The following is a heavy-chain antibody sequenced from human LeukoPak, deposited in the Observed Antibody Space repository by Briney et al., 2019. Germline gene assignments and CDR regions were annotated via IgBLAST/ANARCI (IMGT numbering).Heavy chain of an antibody. Sequence: GGSLRLSCAASGFTFSKYAMHWVRQAPGKGLEWVAVISYDGSNKYYADSVKGRFTISRDNSKNTLYLQMNSLRAEDTAVYYCARLPTFNYYDSSGYYDGRIDYWGQGTLVTVSS. D-gene: IGHD3-22*01. CDR1: GFTFSKYA. V-gene: IGHV3-30-3*01. CDR2: ISYDGSNK. CDR3: ARLPTFNYYDSSGYYDGRIDY. J-gene: IGHJ4*02.